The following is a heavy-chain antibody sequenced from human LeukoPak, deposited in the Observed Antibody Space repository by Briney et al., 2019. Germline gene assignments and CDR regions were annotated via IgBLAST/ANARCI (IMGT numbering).Heavy chain of an antibody. Sequence: PETLSLTCTVSGGSISSSSYYWGWIRQPPGKGLEWIGSIYYSGSTYYNPSLKSRVTISVDTSKNQFSLKLSSVTAADTAVYYCARGGTAAASDYWGQGTLVTVSS. V-gene: IGHV4-39*01. D-gene: IGHD6-13*01. CDR2: IYYSGST. CDR1: GGSISSSSYY. CDR3: ARGGTAAASDY. J-gene: IGHJ4*02.